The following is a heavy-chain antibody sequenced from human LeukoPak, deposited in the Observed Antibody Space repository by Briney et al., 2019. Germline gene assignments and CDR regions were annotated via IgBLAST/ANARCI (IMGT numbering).Heavy chain of an antibody. J-gene: IGHJ4*02. Sequence: GGSLRLSCAASGFSFNTLWMSWVRQAPGKGLEWVANINECGSAEYYAESVKGRFTISRDNAKNSVHLQMNSLRAEDTAVYYCARDWELSRYYWGQGTLVTVSS. CDR1: GFSFNTLW. CDR2: INECGSAE. D-gene: IGHD1-7*01. V-gene: IGHV3-7*01. CDR3: ARDWELSRYY.